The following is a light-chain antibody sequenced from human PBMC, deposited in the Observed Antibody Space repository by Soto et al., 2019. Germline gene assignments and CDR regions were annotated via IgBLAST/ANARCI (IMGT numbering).Light chain of an antibody. Sequence: QSVLTQPASVSGSPGQWVTISCTGTSSDIGSYKYVSWYQQHPGKAPKLMIYDVSNRPSGVSNRFSGSKSGNTASLTISGLQAEDEADYYCTSYTSSDTVLFGGGTKLTVL. CDR3: TSYTSSDTVL. CDR2: DVS. J-gene: IGLJ2*01. CDR1: SSDIGSYKY. V-gene: IGLV2-14*03.